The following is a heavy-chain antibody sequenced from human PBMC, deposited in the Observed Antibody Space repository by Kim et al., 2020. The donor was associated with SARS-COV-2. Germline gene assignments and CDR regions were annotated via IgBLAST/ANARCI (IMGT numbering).Heavy chain of an antibody. V-gene: IGHV3-33*06. CDR1: GFTFSSYA. D-gene: IGHD5-18*01. Sequence: GGSLRLSCAASGFTFSSYAMHWVRQAPGKGLEWVAVIWYDGSNKYYADSVKGRFTISRDNSKNTLYLQMNSLRAEDTAVYYCAKENRGYSYGSGFDYWGQGTLVTVSS. CDR3: AKENRGYSYGSGFDY. J-gene: IGHJ4*02. CDR2: IWYDGSNK.